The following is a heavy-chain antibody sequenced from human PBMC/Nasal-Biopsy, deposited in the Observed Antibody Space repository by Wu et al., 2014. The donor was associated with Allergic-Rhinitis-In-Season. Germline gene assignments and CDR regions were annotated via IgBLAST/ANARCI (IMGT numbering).Heavy chain of an antibody. V-gene: IGHV3-33*01. CDR3: ARVRTYYYDSSGYYKPYGMDV. D-gene: IGHD3-22*01. Sequence: LRLSCAASGFTFSSYGMHWVRQAPGKGLEWVAVIWYDGSNKYYADSVKGRFTISRDNSKNTLYLQMNSLRAEDTAVYYCARVRTYYYDSSGYYKPYGMDVWGQGTTVTVSS. CDR1: GFTFSSYG. CDR2: IWYDGSNK. J-gene: IGHJ6*02.